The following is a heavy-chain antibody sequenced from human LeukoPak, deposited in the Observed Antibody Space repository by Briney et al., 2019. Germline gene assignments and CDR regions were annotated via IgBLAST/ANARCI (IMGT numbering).Heavy chain of an antibody. CDR3: ARDGPPGYGDYEYFDL. CDR1: GFTVSSNY. V-gene: IGHV3-53*01. J-gene: IGHJ2*01. CDR2: IYSGGST. D-gene: IGHD4-17*01. Sequence: GGSLRLSCAASGFTVSSNYMSWVRQAPGKGLEWVSVIYSGGSTYYADSVKGRFTISRDNSKNTLYLQMNSLRAEDTAVYYCARDGPPGYGDYEYFDLWGRGTLVTVSS.